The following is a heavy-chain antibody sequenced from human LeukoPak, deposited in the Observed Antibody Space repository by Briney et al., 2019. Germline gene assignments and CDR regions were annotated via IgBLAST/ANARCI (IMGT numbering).Heavy chain of an antibody. CDR2: INQDGSEK. CDR1: GFMFRTYW. V-gene: IGHV3-7*01. Sequence: RAGGSLRLSCEVSGFMFRTYWMDWVRQAPGRGLEWVANINQDGSEKYFLDSVKGRFTISRDNAKNSLYLQMNSLRAEDTAVYYCSRAPEVWGKGTTVSVSS. J-gene: IGHJ6*04. CDR3: SRAPEV.